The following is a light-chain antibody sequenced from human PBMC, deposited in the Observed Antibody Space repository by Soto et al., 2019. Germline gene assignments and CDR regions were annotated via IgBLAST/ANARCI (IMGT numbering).Light chain of an antibody. CDR1: ESVSSST. V-gene: IGKV3-20*01. J-gene: IGKJ5*01. Sequence: EVVLTQSPGTLPLSPGERASLSCRASESVSSSTVAWYQQKPGQAPRLLIYDGSNRVSGIPDRFSGSGSGTDFTLTINRLEPEDFAVYFCQQYGASPITFGQGTRLET. CDR2: DGS. CDR3: QQYGASPIT.